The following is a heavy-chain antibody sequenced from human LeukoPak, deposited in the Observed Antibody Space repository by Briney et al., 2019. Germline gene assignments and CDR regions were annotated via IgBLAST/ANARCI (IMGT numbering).Heavy chain of an antibody. Sequence: GGSLRLSCAASGFTFSSYAMSWARQAPGKGLEWVSSITSSSSYIYYADSVKGRFTISRDNAKNSLYLQMNSLRAEDTAEYYCAKDQDCSSTSCYNAFDIWGQGTMVTVSS. J-gene: IGHJ3*02. V-gene: IGHV3-21*01. CDR3: AKDQDCSSTSCYNAFDI. D-gene: IGHD2-2*02. CDR1: GFTFSSYA. CDR2: ITSSSSYI.